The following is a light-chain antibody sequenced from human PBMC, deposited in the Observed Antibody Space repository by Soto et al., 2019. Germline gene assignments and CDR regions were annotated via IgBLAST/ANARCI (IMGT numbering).Light chain of an antibody. Sequence: EIVMTQSPATLSVSPGERATLSCRASQSVSSNLAGYQQKPGQAPRLLIYGASTRATGSPARFSGSGSGTEFTLAISSLQSEDFAVYYCQQYNNWPRLSFGGGTKVEIK. J-gene: IGKJ4*01. CDR2: GAS. CDR3: QQYNNWPRLS. V-gene: IGKV3-15*01. CDR1: QSVSSN.